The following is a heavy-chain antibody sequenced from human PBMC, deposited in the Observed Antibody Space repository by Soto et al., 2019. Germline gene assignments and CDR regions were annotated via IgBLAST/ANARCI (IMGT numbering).Heavy chain of an antibody. J-gene: IGHJ6*02. CDR1: GGSISSGGYY. Sequence: SETLSLTCTVSGGSISSGGYYWSWIRQHPGKGLEWIGYIYYSGSTYYNPSLKSRVTISVDTSKNQFSLKLSSVTAADTAVYYCARVSSGGDLLWSGYQPIYYGMDVWGQGTTVTVAS. CDR3: ARVSSGGDLLWSGYQPIYYGMDV. D-gene: IGHD3-3*01. V-gene: IGHV4-31*03. CDR2: IYYSGST.